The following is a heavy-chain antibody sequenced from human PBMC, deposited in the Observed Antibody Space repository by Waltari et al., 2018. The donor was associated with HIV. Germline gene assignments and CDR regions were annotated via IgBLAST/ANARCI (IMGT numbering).Heavy chain of an antibody. J-gene: IGHJ4*02. V-gene: IGHV3-15*01. CDR2: IKSKTDGGTT. D-gene: IGHD3-10*01. CDR1: GFTFSDAW. CDR3: ATEEGYGSGSYLDY. Sequence: EEYLVESGGDLIKPGGCLRLSCSASGFTFSDAWMTWLRQAPGRGLGWVGRIKSKTDGGTTDYAAAVKGRFTISRDDSKNTLFLQMNSLKTEDTAVYYCATEEGYGSGSYLDYWGQGTLLTVSS.